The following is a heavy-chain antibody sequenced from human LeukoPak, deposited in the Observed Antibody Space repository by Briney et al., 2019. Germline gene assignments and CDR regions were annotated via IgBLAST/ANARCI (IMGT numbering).Heavy chain of an antibody. D-gene: IGHD6-19*01. CDR2: INPKSGGA. CDR1: GGSFSSYA. CDR3: ARDRAESQWRVRYWFDP. Sequence: ASVKVSCKASGGSFSSYAIRWVRQAPGQGLEWMGWINPKSGGANYTQKFQGRVTMTRDTSISTAYMELRSLRSDDTAVYYCARDRAESQWRVRYWFDPWGQGTLVTVSS. J-gene: IGHJ5*02. V-gene: IGHV1-2*02.